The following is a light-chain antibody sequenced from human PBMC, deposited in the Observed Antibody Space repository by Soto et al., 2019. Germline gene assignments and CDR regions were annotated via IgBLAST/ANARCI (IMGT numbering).Light chain of an antibody. CDR3: QQRSNWPST. V-gene: IGKV3-11*01. J-gene: IGKJ4*01. CDR1: QSVGSY. Sequence: EIVLTQSPATLSLSQGDSATLSCRASQSVGSYLGWYQQRPGQAPRLLIYDASNRATGIPARFSGSGSGTDFTLTISSLEPEDFAVYYCQQRSNWPSTFGGGTKVEIK. CDR2: DAS.